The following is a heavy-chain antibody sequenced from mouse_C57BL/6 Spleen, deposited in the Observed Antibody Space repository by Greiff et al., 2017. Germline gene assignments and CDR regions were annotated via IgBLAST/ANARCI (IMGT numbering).Heavy chain of an antibody. CDR2: IYPGGGDT. Sequence: QVQLQQSGPELVKPGASVKLSCTASGYAFSSSWMNWVQQRPGKGLEWIGGIYPGGGDTNYAGKFKGQATLTVDKSSSTAYLQLSSLTSEDSAVYICAGAGIYYCSSALDYWGQGTTLTVSS. CDR1: GYAFSSSW. J-gene: IGHJ2*01. CDR3: AGAGIYYCSSALDY. D-gene: IGHD1-1*01. V-gene: IGHV1-82*01.